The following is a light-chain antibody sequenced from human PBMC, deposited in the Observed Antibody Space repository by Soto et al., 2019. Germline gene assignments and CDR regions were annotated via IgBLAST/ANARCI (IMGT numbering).Light chain of an antibody. CDR3: QQSYSPPYS. Sequence: DIQVTQSTSSLSASVGDRVTITCRASQSINIYFNWYQQKPGKAPDLLISAASRLQGGVPSRFTRRGSGTGFTLTISGLQPEDFTDYYCQQSYSPPYSFGQGTKLEIK. V-gene: IGKV1-39*01. CDR1: QSINIY. CDR2: AAS. J-gene: IGKJ2*01.